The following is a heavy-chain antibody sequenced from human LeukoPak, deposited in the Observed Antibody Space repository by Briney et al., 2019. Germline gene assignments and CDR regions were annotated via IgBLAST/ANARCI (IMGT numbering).Heavy chain of an antibody. CDR2: ISYDGSNK. CDR3: AKARGDCSGGSCYGYYFDY. D-gene: IGHD2-15*01. V-gene: IGHV3-30-3*01. J-gene: IGHJ4*02. Sequence: GGSLRLSCAASGFTFSSYPMHWVRQAPGKGLEWVSLISYDGSNKYYADSVKGRFTISRDNSKNTLYLQMNSLRAEDTAVYYCAKARGDCSGGSCYGYYFDYWGQGTLVTVSS. CDR1: GFTFSSYP.